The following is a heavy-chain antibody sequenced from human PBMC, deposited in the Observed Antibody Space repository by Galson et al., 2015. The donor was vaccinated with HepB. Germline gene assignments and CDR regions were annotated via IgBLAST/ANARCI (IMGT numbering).Heavy chain of an antibody. CDR1: DGSISSGSYY. Sequence: TLSLTCTVSDGSISSGSYYWSWIRQPAGKGLEWIGRIYTSGSTNYNPSLKSRVAMSVDTSKNLFSLRLASVTAADTAVYYCARAGPAATIEYFYYYYYMDVWGKGTTVTVSS. V-gene: IGHV4-61*02. CDR3: ARAGPAATIEYFYYYYYMDV. J-gene: IGHJ6*03. D-gene: IGHD2-2*01. CDR2: IYTSGST.